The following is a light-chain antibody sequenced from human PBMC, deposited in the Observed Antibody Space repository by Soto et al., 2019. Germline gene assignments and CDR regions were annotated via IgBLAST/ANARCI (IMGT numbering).Light chain of an antibody. Sequence: ELALTQSPATLSLSPGERATLSCRASQSFRSCLAWYQQKPGQAPRLLIDDASNKATRIPARFSGSGSGTDFTLTINSLEAEDFAVYYCKKHTSREWTFGQGTKVEIK. J-gene: IGKJ1*01. V-gene: IGKV3-11*01. CDR2: DAS. CDR3: KKHTSREWT. CDR1: QSFRSC.